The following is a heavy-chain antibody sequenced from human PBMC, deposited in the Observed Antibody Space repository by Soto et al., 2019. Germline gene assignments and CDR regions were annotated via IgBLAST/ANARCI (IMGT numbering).Heavy chain of an antibody. J-gene: IGHJ3*02. CDR3: ARDLSATYYYDSSGYSGAFDI. D-gene: IGHD3-22*01. V-gene: IGHV4-59*01. Sequence: PSETLSLTCIVSCGSISSYYWSWIRQPPGKGLEWIGYIYYSGSTNYNPSLKSRVTISVDTSKNQFSLKLSSVTAADTAVYYCARDLSATYYYDSSGYSGAFDIWGKGTMVTVSS. CDR1: CGSISSYY. CDR2: IYYSGST.